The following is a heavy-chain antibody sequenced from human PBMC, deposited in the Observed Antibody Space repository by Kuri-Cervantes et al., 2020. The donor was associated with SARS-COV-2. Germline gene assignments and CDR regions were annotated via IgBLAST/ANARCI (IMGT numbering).Heavy chain of an antibody. J-gene: IGHJ4*02. D-gene: IGHD3-10*01. CDR2: INAGNGNT. V-gene: IGHV1-3*01. CDR3: ARGAITMVRGVIGPRVSYFDY. CDR1: GYTFTSYA. Sequence: ASVKVSCKASGYTFTSYAMHWVRQAPGQRLEWMGWINAGNGNTKYSQKFRGRVTMTRDTSTSTVYMELSSLRSEDTAVYYCARGAITMVRGVIGPRVSYFDYWGQGTLVTVSS.